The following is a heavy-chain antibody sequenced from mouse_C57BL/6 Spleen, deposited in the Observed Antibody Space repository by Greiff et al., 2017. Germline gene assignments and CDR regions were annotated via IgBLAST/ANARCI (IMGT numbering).Heavy chain of an antibody. D-gene: IGHD2-4*01. CDR1: GYSFTGYY. J-gene: IGHJ1*03. CDR3: ARVYYDYDESCTDV. CDR2: INPSTGGT. Sequence: VQLQQSGPELVKPGASVKISCKASGYSFTGYYMNWVKQSPEKSLEWIGEINPSTGGTTYNQKFKAKATLTVDKSSSTAYMQLKRLTSEDSAVYYCARVYYDYDESCTDVWGTGTTLTVSS. V-gene: IGHV1-42*01.